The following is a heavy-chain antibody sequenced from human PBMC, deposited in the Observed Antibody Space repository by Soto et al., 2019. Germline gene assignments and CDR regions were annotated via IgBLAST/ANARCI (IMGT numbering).Heavy chain of an antibody. CDR3: ARVPDRYCTNGVCFRKQSNYFDY. Sequence: SETLSLTCAVYGGSFSGYYWSWIRQPPGKGLEWIGEINHSGSTNYNPSLKSRVTISVDTSKNQFSLKLSSVTAADTAVYYCARVPDRYCTNGVCFRKQSNYFDYWGQGTLVTVSS. CDR2: INHSGST. CDR1: GGSFSGYY. D-gene: IGHD2-8*01. J-gene: IGHJ4*02. V-gene: IGHV4-34*01.